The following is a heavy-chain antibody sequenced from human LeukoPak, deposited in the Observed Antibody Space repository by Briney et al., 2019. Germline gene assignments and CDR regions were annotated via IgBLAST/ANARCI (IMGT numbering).Heavy chain of an antibody. V-gene: IGHV3-23*01. J-gene: IGHJ4*02. CDR2: IRGSGGST. Sequence: GGSLRLSCAASGLTFSIYAMSWVRQAPGKGVEWVSAIRGSGGSTYYAGSLKGRVTISGHNSKNKMYLQMNSLRVEDTAVYYCTKRGSWYRPTFFDYWGQGTLVTVSS. CDR3: TKRGSWYRPTFFDY. CDR1: GLTFSIYA. D-gene: IGHD6-13*01.